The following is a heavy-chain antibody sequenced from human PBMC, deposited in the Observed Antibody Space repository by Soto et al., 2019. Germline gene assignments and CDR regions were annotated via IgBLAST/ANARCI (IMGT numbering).Heavy chain of an antibody. D-gene: IGHD2-21*02. CDR3: GTMAVTPPPP. CDR2: IESGSHAGTT. CDR1: GFIFNGAW. Sequence: EVQLVESGGGLVQPGGSLRLSCVASGFIFNGAWMNWVRQAPGTGLEWVGRIESGSHAGTTDYAAPVKGRFSISRDDSRNTLYLQKDSLKTEDTAVYYCGTMAVTPPPPGGQGTLVTVSS. J-gene: IGHJ5*02. V-gene: IGHV3-15*07.